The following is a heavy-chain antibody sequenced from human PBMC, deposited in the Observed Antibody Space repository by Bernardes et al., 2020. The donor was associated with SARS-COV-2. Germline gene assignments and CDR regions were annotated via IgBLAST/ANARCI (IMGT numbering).Heavy chain of an antibody. CDR2: IKQDGSEK. J-gene: IGHJ6*02. D-gene: IGHD6-13*01. V-gene: IGHV3-7*01. CDR3: ARTSWSRSAVLYYYYGMDV. CDR1: GFTFSSYW. Sequence: GGSLRLSCAASGFTFSSYWMSWVRQAPGKGLEWVANIKQDGSEKYYVDSVKGRFTISRDNAKNSLYLQMNSLRAEDTAVYYCARTSWSRSAVLYYYYGMDVWGQGTTVTVSS.